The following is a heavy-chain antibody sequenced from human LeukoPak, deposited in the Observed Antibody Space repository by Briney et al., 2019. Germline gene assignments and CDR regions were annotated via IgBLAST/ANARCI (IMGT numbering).Heavy chain of an antibody. Sequence: PGGSLRLSCAASGFAFESYSMNWVRQAPGKGLEWVSSISDNSQWIYYPDSLGGRFTVSRDNAKRSLYLQVDSLRAEDTAVYYCAREWNYYGSGIMDVWGKGTTVTVSS. J-gene: IGHJ6*04. CDR2: ISDNSQWI. D-gene: IGHD3-10*01. V-gene: IGHV3-21*01. CDR1: GFAFESYS. CDR3: AREWNYYGSGIMDV.